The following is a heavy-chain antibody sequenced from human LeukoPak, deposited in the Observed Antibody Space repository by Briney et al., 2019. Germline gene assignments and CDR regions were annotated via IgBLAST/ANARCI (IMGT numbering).Heavy chain of an antibody. D-gene: IGHD2-8*01. CDR1: GLTLSSYW. Sequence: GGSLRLSCAASGLTLSSYWMHWVRQAAGKGLVWVSGINSDGGSTRYADSVKGRFIITRDNAKNMLYLQMNSLRAEDTAVYYCASMNGHAFDIWGQGTRVTVSS. CDR3: ASMNGHAFDI. V-gene: IGHV3-74*01. CDR2: INSDGGST. J-gene: IGHJ3*02.